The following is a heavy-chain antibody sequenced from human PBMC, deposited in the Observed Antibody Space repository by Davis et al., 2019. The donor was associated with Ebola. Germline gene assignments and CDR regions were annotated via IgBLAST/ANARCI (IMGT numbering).Heavy chain of an antibody. CDR2: IRGTADWT. CDR1: GFSFSGYR. J-gene: IGHJ5*02. Sequence: GESLKIPCVASGFSFSGYRMNWVRQAPGKGLEWISAIRGTADWTQYADSVKGRFTISRDNSKNTLFLQMNSLRGEDTAVYYCAKPHWNYISDWFDPWGQGTLVTVSS. V-gene: IGHV3-23*01. D-gene: IGHD1-7*01. CDR3: AKPHWNYISDWFDP.